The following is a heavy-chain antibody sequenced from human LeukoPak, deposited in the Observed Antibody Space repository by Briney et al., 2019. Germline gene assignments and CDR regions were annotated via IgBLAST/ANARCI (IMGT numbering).Heavy chain of an antibody. D-gene: IGHD3-10*01. CDR1: GGSISSSSYY. J-gene: IGHJ4*02. CDR3: ARDTPITMVRGVYFDY. CDR2: IYYSGST. V-gene: IGHV4-39*07. Sequence: SETLSLTCTVSGGSISSSSYYWGWIRQPPGKGLEWNGSIYYSGSTYYNPSLKSRVTISVDTSKNQFSLKLSSVTAADTAVYYCARDTPITMVRGVYFDYWGQGTLVTVSS.